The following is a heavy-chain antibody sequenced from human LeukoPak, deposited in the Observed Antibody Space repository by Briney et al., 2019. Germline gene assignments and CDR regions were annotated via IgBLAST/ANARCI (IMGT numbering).Heavy chain of an antibody. CDR1: GITFSSYA. D-gene: IGHD3-10*01. Sequence: GGSLRLSCAASGITFSSYAMNWVRQAPGKGLEWVSVISGGGGSTSYADSVKGRFTISRDNSKNTLYLQMNSLRAEDTAVYYCAKDYQYGSGTWYYFDYWGQGTLVTVS. CDR2: ISGGGGST. CDR3: AKDYQYGSGTWYYFDY. V-gene: IGHV3-23*01. J-gene: IGHJ4*02.